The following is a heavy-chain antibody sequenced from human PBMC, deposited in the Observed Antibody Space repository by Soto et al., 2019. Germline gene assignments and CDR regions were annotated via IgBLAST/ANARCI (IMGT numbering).Heavy chain of an antibody. CDR1: RFSFSNYA. CDR3: STDPNGDYIGAFDN. CDR2: ITGSGGGT. D-gene: IGHD4-17*01. J-gene: IGHJ3*02. V-gene: IGHV3-23*01. Sequence: EVQLLESGGRLVPPGGSLRLSCAGSRFSFSNYAMTWARQAPGEGLEWVSSITGSGGGTTYADSVKGRFTISRDNSKNILYLQMDSLRADDTAVYYCSTDPNGDYIGAFDNWGQGPMLTVSS.